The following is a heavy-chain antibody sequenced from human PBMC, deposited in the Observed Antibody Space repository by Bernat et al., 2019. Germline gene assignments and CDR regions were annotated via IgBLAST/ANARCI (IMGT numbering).Heavy chain of an antibody. CDR1: GYTFTSYY. CDR2: INPSGGST. CDR3: ARAPGGYCSGGSCYYFDY. J-gene: IGHJ4*02. Sequence: VQLVQSGAEVKKPGASVKVSCKASGYTFTSYYMHWVRQAPGQGLEWMGIINPSGGSTSYAQKFQGRVTMTRDTSTSTVYMELSSLRSEDTAVYYCARAPGGYCSGGSCYYFDYWGQGTLVTVSS. D-gene: IGHD2-15*01. V-gene: IGHV1-46*01.